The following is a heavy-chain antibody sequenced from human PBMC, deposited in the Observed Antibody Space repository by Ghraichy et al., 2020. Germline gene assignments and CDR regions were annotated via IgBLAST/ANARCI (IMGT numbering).Heavy chain of an antibody. CDR3: ARMRESVVPAAMSWRRYYYYYYMDV. J-gene: IGHJ6*03. CDR1: GGSFSGYY. CDR2: INHSGST. Sequence: SETLSLTCAVYGGSFSGYYWSWIRQPPGKGLEWIGEINHSGSTNYNPSLKSRVTISVDTSKNQFSLKLSSVTAADTAVYYCARMRESVVPAAMSWRRYYYYYYMDVWGKGTTVTVSS. D-gene: IGHD2-2*01. V-gene: IGHV4-34*01.